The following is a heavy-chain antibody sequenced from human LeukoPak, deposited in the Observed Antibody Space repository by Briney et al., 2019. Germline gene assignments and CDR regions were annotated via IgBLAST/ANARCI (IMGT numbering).Heavy chain of an antibody. Sequence: GGSLRLSCAASGFTFDDYGMNWVRQAPGKGLEWVSSISSSSSYIYYADSVKGRFTISRDNAKNSLYLQMNSLRAEDTAVYYCARGVEGCSSTSCYLWFDPWGQGTLVTVSS. V-gene: IGHV3-21*01. D-gene: IGHD2-2*01. CDR3: ARGVEGCSSTSCYLWFDP. CDR1: GFTFDDYG. CDR2: ISSSSSYI. J-gene: IGHJ5*02.